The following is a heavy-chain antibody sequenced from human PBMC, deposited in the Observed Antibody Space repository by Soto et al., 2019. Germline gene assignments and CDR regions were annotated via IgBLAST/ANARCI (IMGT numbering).Heavy chain of an antibody. J-gene: IGHJ3*02. CDR3: ARGPLLMYYYDSSGYSHDAFDI. D-gene: IGHD3-22*01. Sequence: GASVKVSCKASGYTFTGYYMHWVRQAPGQGLEWMGWINPNSGGTNYAQKFQGWVTMTRDTSISTAYMELSRLRSDDTAVYYCARGPLLMYYYDSSGYSHDAFDIWGQGTMVTV. CDR2: INPNSGGT. CDR1: GYTFTGYY. V-gene: IGHV1-2*04.